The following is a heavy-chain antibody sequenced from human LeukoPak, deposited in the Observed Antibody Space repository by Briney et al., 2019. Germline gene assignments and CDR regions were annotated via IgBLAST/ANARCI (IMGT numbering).Heavy chain of an antibody. CDR3: AKAVNFDWLPNDY. CDR1: GFTFSSYA. CDR2: ISGSGSGT. Sequence: QPGGSLRLSCAASGFTFSSYAMTWVRQTPGKGLEWVSGISGSGSGTYYADSVKGRFTISRDNSKNTLYLQLNSLRAEDTAVYYCAKAVNFDWLPNDYWGQGTLVTVSS. V-gene: IGHV3-23*01. J-gene: IGHJ4*02. D-gene: IGHD3-9*01.